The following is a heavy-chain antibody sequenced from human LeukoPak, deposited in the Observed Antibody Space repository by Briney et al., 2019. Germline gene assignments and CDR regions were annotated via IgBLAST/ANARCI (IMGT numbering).Heavy chain of an antibody. J-gene: IGHJ6*02. Sequence: GGSLRLSCAASGFTFSDRDMDWVRQAPGKGLEWVGRSRNKAKSHTTEYAASVKGRFTISRDSSNNSVWLQMNSLKTEDTAVYYCALWSYYYYGLDVWGQGTTVTVSS. CDR1: GFTFSDRD. V-gene: IGHV3-72*01. CDR3: ALWSYYYYGLDV. CDR2: SRNKAKSHTT. D-gene: IGHD5-18*01.